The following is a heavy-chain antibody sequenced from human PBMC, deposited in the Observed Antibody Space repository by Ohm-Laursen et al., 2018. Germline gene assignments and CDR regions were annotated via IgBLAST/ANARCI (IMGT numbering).Heavy chain of an antibody. V-gene: IGHV3-74*01. D-gene: IGHD6-19*01. CDR1: GFTFSSFW. Sequence: SLRLSCAASGFTFSSFWMHWVRQAPGKGLVWVSRINSGGSSTSYADSVKGRFTISSDNSKNTLYLQMNSLRAEDTAVYYCARGKEAVAGTDLLDYWGQGTLVTVSS. CDR3: ARGKEAVAGTDLLDY. J-gene: IGHJ4*02. CDR2: INSGGSST.